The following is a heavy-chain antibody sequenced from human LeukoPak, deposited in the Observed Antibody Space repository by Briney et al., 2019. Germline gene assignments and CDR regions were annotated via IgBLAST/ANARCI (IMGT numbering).Heavy chain of an antibody. V-gene: IGHV3-74*03. J-gene: IGHJ4*02. CDR1: GFTISSYW. Sequence: PGGSLRLSCGATGFTISSYWMHWVRQAPGKGLVWVSRINGDGSSTTYADSVKGRFTISRDNAKNTLYLQMNSLRAEDTAVYYCAKGGTTVVDCWGQGTLVTVSS. CDR2: INGDGSST. CDR3: AKGGTTVVDC. D-gene: IGHD4-23*01.